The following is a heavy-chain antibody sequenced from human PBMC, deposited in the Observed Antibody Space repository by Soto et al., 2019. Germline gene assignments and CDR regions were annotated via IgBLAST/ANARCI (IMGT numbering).Heavy chain of an antibody. V-gene: IGHV4-59*01. CDR1: GGSISSYY. CDR3: ARVWGYYFDY. CDR2: IYYSGST. D-gene: IGHD3-10*01. J-gene: IGHJ4*02. Sequence: SEALSLTCTVSGGSISSYYWSWIRQPPGKGLEWIGYIYYSGSTNYNPSLKSRVTISVDTSKNQFSLKLSSVTAADTAVYYCARVWGYYFDYWGQGTQVTVHS.